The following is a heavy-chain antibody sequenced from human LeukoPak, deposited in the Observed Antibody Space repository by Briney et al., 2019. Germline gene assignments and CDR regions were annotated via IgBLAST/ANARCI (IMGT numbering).Heavy chain of an antibody. V-gene: IGHV4-39*07. D-gene: IGHD2-15*01. Sequence: PSETLSLTCTVSGGSISSSSYYWGWIRQPPGKGLEWIGSIYYSGSTYYNPSLKSRVTISVDTSKNQFSLKLSSVTAADTAVYYCARDDGYCSGGSCRPNAFDIWGQGTMVTVSS. CDR1: GGSISSSSYY. CDR2: IYYSGST. J-gene: IGHJ3*02. CDR3: ARDDGYCSGGSCRPNAFDI.